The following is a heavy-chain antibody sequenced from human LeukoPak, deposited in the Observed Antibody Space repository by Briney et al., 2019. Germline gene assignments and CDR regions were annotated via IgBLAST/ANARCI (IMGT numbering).Heavy chain of an antibody. J-gene: IGHJ6*02. CDR2: IKQDGSEK. V-gene: IGHV3-7*01. Sequence: PGGSLRLSCAASGFTFSSYWMSWVRQAPGKGLEWVANIKQDGSEKYYVDSVKGRFTISRDNAKSSLYLQMNSLRAEDTAVYYCARLDRSPHYYYYGMDVWGQGTTVTVSS. CDR1: GFTFSSYW. D-gene: IGHD3/OR15-3a*01. CDR3: ARLDRSPHYYYYGMDV.